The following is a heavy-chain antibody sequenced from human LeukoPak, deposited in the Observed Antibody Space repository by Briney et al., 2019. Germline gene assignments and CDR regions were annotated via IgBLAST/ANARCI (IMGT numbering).Heavy chain of an antibody. D-gene: IGHD3-10*01. CDR1: GFTFGDYA. CDR2: IRGKAYGGTT. V-gene: IGHV3-49*03. Sequence: GGSLRLSCTASGFTFGDYAMSWFRQAPGKGLEWVGFIRGKAYGGTTEYAASVKGRFTISRDDSKSIAYLQMNSLKTEDTAVYYCTRGDHYYGSGKRAFDIWGQGTMVTVSS. J-gene: IGHJ3*02. CDR3: TRGDHYYGSGKRAFDI.